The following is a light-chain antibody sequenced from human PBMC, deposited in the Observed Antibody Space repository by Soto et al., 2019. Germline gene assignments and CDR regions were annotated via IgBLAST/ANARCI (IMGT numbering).Light chain of an antibody. CDR2: VNN. J-gene: IGLJ2*01. Sequence: QSVLTQPPSVSAAPGQKVTISCSGSTSNIGNNFVSWFQQLPGKAPKLLISVNNQRPSGIPDRFSGSRAGTSATLVITGLLTGDEADYYCGTWDSSLSAVIFGGGTKVTVL. V-gene: IGLV1-51*01. CDR1: TSNIGNNF. CDR3: GTWDSSLSAVI.